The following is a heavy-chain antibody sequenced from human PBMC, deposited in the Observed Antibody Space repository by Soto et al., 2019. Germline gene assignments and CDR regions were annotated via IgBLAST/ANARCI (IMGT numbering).Heavy chain of an antibody. Sequence: SETLSLTCTVSGGSISSSSYFWGWFRQPPGKGLEWIGYIYYSGSTKYNPSLKSRVTISVDTSKNQFSLKLTSVTAADTAIYYCASYAGSGRFYYRMDVWGQGTTVTVSS. CDR1: GGSISSSSYF. J-gene: IGHJ6*02. D-gene: IGHD2-15*01. CDR3: ASYAGSGRFYYRMDV. CDR2: IYYSGST. V-gene: IGHV4-61*05.